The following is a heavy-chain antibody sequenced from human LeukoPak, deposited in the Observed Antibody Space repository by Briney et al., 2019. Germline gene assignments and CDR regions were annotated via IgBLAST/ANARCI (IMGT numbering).Heavy chain of an antibody. CDR2: INTNTGNP. Sequence: GASVKVSCKASGYTFTSYTMDWVRQAPGQGLEWMGWINTNTGNPTYAQGFTGRFVFSLDTSVSTAYLQISSLKAEDTAVYYCAREGLLWFGDPMGLFDFWGQGTLVTVSS. J-gene: IGHJ4*02. CDR1: GYTFTSYT. D-gene: IGHD3-10*01. V-gene: IGHV7-4-1*02. CDR3: AREGLLWFGDPMGLFDF.